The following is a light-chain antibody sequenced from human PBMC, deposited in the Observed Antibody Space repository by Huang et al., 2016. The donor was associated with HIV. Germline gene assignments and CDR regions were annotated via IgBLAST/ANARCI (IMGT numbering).Light chain of an antibody. CDR3: QQSYSTPKVT. CDR1: QSISTY. Sequence: DIQMTQSPSSLSASVGDRVTITCRASQSISTYLNWYQQKPGKAPKLLIYAASSLQSGVPSRFRGSGSGRDFTLTISSLQPEDFGTYYCQQSYSTPKVTFGPGTKVDIK. CDR2: AAS. V-gene: IGKV1-39*01. J-gene: IGKJ3*01.